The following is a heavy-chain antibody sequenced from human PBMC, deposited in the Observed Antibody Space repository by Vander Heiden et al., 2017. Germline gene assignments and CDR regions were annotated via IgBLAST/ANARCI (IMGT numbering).Heavy chain of an antibody. CDR3: AKDIRPGWLFG. D-gene: IGHD3-10*02. Sequence: EVLLVLSGACLVQPGSPLRLSCTASGLHIPRSPIPSLRQVPGKGLQWVSGAFVMCGRVDYADFARGRFCVSTDNATNSVSLQMNRLRADDASFYYSAKDIRPGWLFGWG. CDR2: AFVMCGRV. J-gene: IGHJ6*01. CDR1: GLHIPRSP. V-gene: IGHV3-9*01.